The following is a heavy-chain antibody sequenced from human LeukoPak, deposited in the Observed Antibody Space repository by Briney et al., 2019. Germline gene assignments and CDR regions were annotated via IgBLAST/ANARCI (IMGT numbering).Heavy chain of an antibody. J-gene: IGHJ4*02. Sequence: ASVKVSCTASGYTFTGYYMHWVRQAPGQGLEWMGWINPNSGGTNYAQKFQGRVTMTRDTSISTAYMELSRLRSDDTAVYYCARGRYYYDSSGYYFDYWGQGTLVTVSS. V-gene: IGHV1-2*02. CDR1: GYTFTGYY. CDR2: INPNSGGT. D-gene: IGHD3-22*01. CDR3: ARGRYYYDSSGYYFDY.